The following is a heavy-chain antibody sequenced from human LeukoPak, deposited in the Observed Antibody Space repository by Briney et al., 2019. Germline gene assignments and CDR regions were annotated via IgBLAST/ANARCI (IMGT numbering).Heavy chain of an antibody. V-gene: IGHV3-11*04. Sequence: GGSLRLSCAASGFTFRDYDMTWIRQAPGKELEWVSYISSSDTTMYNADSVKGRFTISRDNAKNSLYLQMNSLRAEDTAVYYCAREWESIDYWGQGTLVTVSS. D-gene: IGHD1-26*01. CDR2: ISSSDTTM. CDR1: GFTFRDYD. CDR3: AREWESIDY. J-gene: IGHJ4*02.